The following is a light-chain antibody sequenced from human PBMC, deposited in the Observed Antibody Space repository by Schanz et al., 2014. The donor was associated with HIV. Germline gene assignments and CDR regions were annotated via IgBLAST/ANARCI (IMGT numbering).Light chain of an antibody. CDR3: QSYDSSLSGSVV. CDR2: GNS. V-gene: IGLV1-40*01. CDR1: SSNIGAGYG. Sequence: QSVLTQPPSVSGAPGQRVTISCTGSSSNIGAGYGVHRSPPPPGTAPKILIYGNSNRPSGVPDRFSGSKSGTSASLAITGLQAEDEADYYCQSYDSSLSGSVVFGGGTKLTVL. J-gene: IGLJ2*01.